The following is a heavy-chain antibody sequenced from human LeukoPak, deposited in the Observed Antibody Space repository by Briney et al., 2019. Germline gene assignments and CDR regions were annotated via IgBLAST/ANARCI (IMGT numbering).Heavy chain of an antibody. V-gene: IGHV4-39*01. D-gene: IGHD2-15*01. J-gene: IGHJ2*01. CDR3: ASRYCSGGSCHYWYFDL. CDR2: IYYGGST. CDR1: GGSISSSSYY. Sequence: SETLSLTCTVSGGSISSSSYYWGWIRQPPGKGLEWIGSIYYGGSTYYNPSLKSRVTISVDTSKNQFSLKLSSVTAADTAVYYCASRYCSGGSCHYWYFDLWGRGTLVTVSS.